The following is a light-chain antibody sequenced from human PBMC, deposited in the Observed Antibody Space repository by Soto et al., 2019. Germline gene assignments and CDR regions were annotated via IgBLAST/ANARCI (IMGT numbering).Light chain of an antibody. CDR2: ENN. Sequence: QSVVTQPPSVSGAPGQKGTISCSGSSSNIGNNFVSWYQQLPGTAPKVLIYENNKRPSGIPDRFSGSKSGTSATLGITGLQTGDEADYYCGTWDSSLSAGVFGGGTKVTVL. J-gene: IGLJ3*02. V-gene: IGLV1-51*02. CDR1: SSNIGNNF. CDR3: GTWDSSLSAGV.